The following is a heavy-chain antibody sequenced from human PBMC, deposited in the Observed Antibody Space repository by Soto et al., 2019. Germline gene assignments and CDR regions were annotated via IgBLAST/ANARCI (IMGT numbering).Heavy chain of an antibody. Sequence: ASVNVSCKASGGTFSSYSISWVRQAPGQGLEWMGGIIPIFGTANYAQKFQGRVTITADKSTSTAYMELSSLRSEDTAVYYCARDPGVGRDGYNRLFDYWGQGTLVTVSS. CDR3: ARDPGVGRDGYNRLFDY. V-gene: IGHV1-69*06. CDR2: IIPIFGTA. D-gene: IGHD5-12*01. J-gene: IGHJ4*02. CDR1: GGTFSSYS.